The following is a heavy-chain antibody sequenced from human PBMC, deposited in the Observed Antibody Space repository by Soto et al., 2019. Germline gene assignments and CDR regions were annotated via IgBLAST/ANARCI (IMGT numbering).Heavy chain of an antibody. D-gene: IGHD4-17*01. J-gene: IGHJ6*03. Sequence: PGGSMRLSCAASGFTFDDYAMHWVRQAPGKGLEWVSGINWNSGSIGYADSVKGRFTISRDNAKNSLYLQMNSLRAEDTALYYCAKDEDGDYANYYYYMDVWGKGTTVTVSS. V-gene: IGHV3-9*01. CDR3: AKDEDGDYANYYYYMDV. CDR2: INWNSGSI. CDR1: GFTFDDYA.